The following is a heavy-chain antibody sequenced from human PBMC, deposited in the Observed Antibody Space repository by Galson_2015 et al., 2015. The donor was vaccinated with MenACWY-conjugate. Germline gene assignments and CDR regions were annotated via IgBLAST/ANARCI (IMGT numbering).Heavy chain of an antibody. CDR3: ARRTQNYYGSGSSYYFDY. J-gene: IGHJ4*02. CDR2: INWNGGST. D-gene: IGHD3-10*01. V-gene: IGHV3-20*04. CDR1: GFTFDDYG. Sequence: SLRLSCAASGFTFDDYGMSWVRQAPGKGLEWVSGINWNGGSTGYADSVKGRFTISRDNAKNSLYLQMNSLRAEDTALYYCARRTQNYYGSGSSYYFDYWGQGTLVTVSS.